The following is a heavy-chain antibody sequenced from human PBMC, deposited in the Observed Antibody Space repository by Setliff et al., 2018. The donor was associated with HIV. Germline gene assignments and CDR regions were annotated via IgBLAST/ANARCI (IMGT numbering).Heavy chain of an antibody. CDR3: VRGRLRWSLNHFFDY. CDR2: ITHSGST. D-gene: IGHD4-17*01. CDR1: GDSFSDYS. V-gene: IGHV4-34*01. J-gene: IGHJ4*02. Sequence: TLSLTCAVYGDSFSDYSYNWIRQTPEKGLEWIAEITHSGSTSYNPSLRGRVTIALGTSKNHFSLNLRSVTAADTAFYYCVRGRLRWSLNHFFDYWGQGTLVTVSS.